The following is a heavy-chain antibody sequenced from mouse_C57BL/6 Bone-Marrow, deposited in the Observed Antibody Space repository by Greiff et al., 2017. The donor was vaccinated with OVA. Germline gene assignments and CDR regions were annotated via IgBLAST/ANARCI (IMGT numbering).Heavy chain of an antibody. CDR1: GYSFTSYY. CDR2: IYPGSGNT. J-gene: IGHJ2*01. CDR3: ARFTYYGSLY. Sequence: QVQLQQSGPELVKPGASVKISCKASGYSFTSYYIHWVKQRPGQGLEWIGWIYPGSGNTKYNEKFKGKATLTADTSSSTAYMQLSSLTSEDSAVYYCARFTYYGSLYWGQGTTLTVSS. V-gene: IGHV1-66*01. D-gene: IGHD1-1*01.